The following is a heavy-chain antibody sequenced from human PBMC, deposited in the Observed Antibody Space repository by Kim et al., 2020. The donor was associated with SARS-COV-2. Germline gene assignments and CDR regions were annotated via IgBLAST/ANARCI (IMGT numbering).Heavy chain of an antibody. CDR2: SPYEGRNE. V-gene: IGHV3-33*05. D-gene: IGHD6-19*01. Sequence: GGCLRLSCATSGFTLRVHGIHWVRQAPGRGLEWVAVSPYEGRNEKYADSVKGRFTISRDTSKNRLYLQMSSLRVEDTAVYYCARDGGSGWSPSYYFDNWG. J-gene: IGHJ4*01. CDR1: GFTLRVHG. CDR3: ARDGGSGWSPSYYFDN.